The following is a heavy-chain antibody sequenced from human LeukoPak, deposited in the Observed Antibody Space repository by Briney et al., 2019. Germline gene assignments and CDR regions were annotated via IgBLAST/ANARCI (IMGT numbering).Heavy chain of an antibody. V-gene: IGHV4-59*12. CDR3: AREGGYDSSVFFDY. J-gene: IGHJ4*02. CDR2: IYYSGST. Sequence: SETLSLTCTVSGGSISSYYWSWIRQPPGKGLEWIGYIYYSGSTNYNPSLKSRVTISVDTSKNQFSLKLSSVTAADTAVYYCAREGGYDSSVFFDYWGQGTLVAVSS. D-gene: IGHD3-22*01. CDR1: GGSISSYY.